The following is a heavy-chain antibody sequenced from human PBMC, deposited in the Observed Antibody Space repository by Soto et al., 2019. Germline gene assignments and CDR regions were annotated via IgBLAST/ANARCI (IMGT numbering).Heavy chain of an antibody. CDR2: IKQDGSEK. J-gene: IGHJ4*02. CDR3: ARDGLPRNFDY. CDR1: GYTYSSYW. Sequence: EVQLVESGGGLVQPGGSLRLSCVASGYTYSSYWMSWVRQAPGKGLEWVANIKQDGSEKYYVDSVKGRFTISRDNAKNSLYLQMNSLRAEDTAVYYCARDGLPRNFDYWGQGTLVTVSS. V-gene: IGHV3-7*05.